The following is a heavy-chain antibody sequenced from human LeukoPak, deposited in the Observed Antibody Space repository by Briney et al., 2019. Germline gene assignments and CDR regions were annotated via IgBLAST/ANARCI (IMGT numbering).Heavy chain of an antibody. CDR2: MNPNSGGT. J-gene: IGHJ4*02. Sequence: ASVKVSCKASGYTFTSYDINWVRLATGQGLEWMGWMNPNSGGTNYAQKFQGRVTMTRDTSISTAYMELSRLRSDDTAVYYCATGSGWYGGYWGQGTLVTVSS. V-gene: IGHV1-2*02. CDR1: GYTFTSYD. D-gene: IGHD6-19*01. CDR3: ATGSGWYGGY.